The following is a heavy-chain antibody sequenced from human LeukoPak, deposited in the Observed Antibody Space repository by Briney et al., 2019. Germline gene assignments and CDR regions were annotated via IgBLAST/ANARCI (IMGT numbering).Heavy chain of an antibody. CDR1: GFTVSSNY. V-gene: IGHV3-53*01. D-gene: IGHD4-17*01. CDR3: AREAVTRNYLDY. J-gene: IGHJ4*02. CDR2: IYSGGST. Sequence: GRSLRLSCAASGFTVSSNYMNWVRQAPGKGLEWVSVIYSGGSTYYADSVKGRFTISRDNSKNTLYLQMNSLRAEDTAVYYCAREAVTRNYLDYWGQGTLVTVSS.